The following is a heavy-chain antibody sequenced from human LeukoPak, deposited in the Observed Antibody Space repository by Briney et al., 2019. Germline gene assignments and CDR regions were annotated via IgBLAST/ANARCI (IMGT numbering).Heavy chain of an antibody. CDR2: ISSNGGST. J-gene: IGHJ6*03. D-gene: IGHD6-13*01. CDR1: GFTFSSYA. V-gene: IGHV3-64*01. Sequence: GGSLRLSCAASGFTFSSYAMHWVRQAPGKGLEYVSAISSNGGSTYYANSVKGRFTISRDNSKNTLYLQMGSLRAEDMAVYYCARDGRYSSSWFNYYYYMDVWGKGTTVTVSS. CDR3: ARDGRYSSSWFNYYYYMDV.